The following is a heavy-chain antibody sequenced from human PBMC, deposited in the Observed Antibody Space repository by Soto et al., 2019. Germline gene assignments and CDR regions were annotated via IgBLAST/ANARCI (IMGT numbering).Heavy chain of an antibody. J-gene: IGHJ6*04. Sequence: QVQLQESGPGLVKHSGTLSLTCAVSGGSIISSNWCSWVRQPPGKGREWVGEIYNSGSTNYNPSLNTRVTISVDKSENQLSHNLSPVHAADTAVPDGERGEVLRCFGELLRACGMDVRGKGTTVTVST. CDR1: GGSIISSNW. CDR2: IYNSGST. V-gene: IGHV4-4*02. D-gene: IGHD3-10*01. CDR3: ERGEVLRCFGELLRACGMDV.